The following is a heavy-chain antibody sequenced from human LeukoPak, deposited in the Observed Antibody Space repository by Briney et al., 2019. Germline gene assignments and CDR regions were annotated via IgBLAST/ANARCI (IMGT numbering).Heavy chain of an antibody. V-gene: IGHV4-59*08. Sequence: PSETLSLTCTVSGASISSYFWSWVRQPPGKGLEWIGYIHYRGCTNYSPSLESRVTISKDTSKNQFSLELTSVTAADTAVYYCARHVGNGYSDHFDYWGQGTLVTVSS. D-gene: IGHD5-24*01. CDR2: IHYRGCT. J-gene: IGHJ4*02. CDR1: GASISSYF. CDR3: ARHVGNGYSDHFDY.